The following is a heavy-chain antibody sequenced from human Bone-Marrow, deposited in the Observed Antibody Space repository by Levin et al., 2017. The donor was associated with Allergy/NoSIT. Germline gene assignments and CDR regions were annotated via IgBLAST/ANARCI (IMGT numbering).Heavy chain of an antibody. CDR1: GGSFSGYY. D-gene: IGHD2-15*01. CDR3: ARGLARDIVVVVAATRAVDAFDI. CDR2: INHSGST. J-gene: IGHJ3*02. Sequence: GSLRLSCAVYGGSFSGYYWSWIRQPPGKGLEWIGEINHSGSTNYNPSLKSRVTISVDTSKNQFSLKLSSVTAADTAVYYCARGLARDIVVVVAATRAVDAFDIWGQGTMVTVSS. V-gene: IGHV4-34*01.